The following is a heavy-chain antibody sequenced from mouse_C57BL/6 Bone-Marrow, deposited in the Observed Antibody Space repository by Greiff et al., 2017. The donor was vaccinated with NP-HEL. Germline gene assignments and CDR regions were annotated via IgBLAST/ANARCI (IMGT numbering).Heavy chain of an antibody. Sequence: QVQLQQPGAELVMPGASVKLSCKASGYTFTSYWMHWVKQRPGQGLEWIGEIDPSDSYTNYNQKFKGKSTLTVDKSSSTAYMQLSSLTSEDSAVYYCARWGYYGSSPDWYFDVWGTGTTVTVSS. J-gene: IGHJ1*03. V-gene: IGHV1-69*01. CDR2: IDPSDSYT. CDR1: GYTFTSYW. D-gene: IGHD1-1*01. CDR3: ARWGYYGSSPDWYFDV.